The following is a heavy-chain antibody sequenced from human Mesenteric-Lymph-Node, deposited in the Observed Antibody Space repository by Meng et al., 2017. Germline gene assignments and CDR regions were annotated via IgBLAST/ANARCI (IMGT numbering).Heavy chain of an antibody. V-gene: IGHV3-23*01. CDR1: GFTFSSYA. D-gene: IGHD5-18*01. CDR2: IDGSSTVI. Sequence: GESLKISCAASGFTFSSYAMSWVRQAPGKGLEWVSAIDGSSTVIYYTDSVKGRFTISRDNSMNTLYLQINSLRAEDTAVYYCAKDRIWPYSYGWNVLFGYWGQGTLVTVSS. CDR3: AKDRIWPYSYGWNVLFGY. J-gene: IGHJ4*02.